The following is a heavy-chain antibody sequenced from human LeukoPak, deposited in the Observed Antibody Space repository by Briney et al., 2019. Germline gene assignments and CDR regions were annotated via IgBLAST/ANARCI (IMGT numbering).Heavy chain of an antibody. Sequence: ASVNVSCKASGFRFSSFGVSWVRQAPGQGLEWMGWISTYFGVTHYAEKFEDRVTMTIDTSTTTAYMELRSLRYDDTAVYYCARDSDYSGNGNGDWFDSWGQGTVVTVSS. CDR2: ISTYFGVT. CDR3: ARDSDYSGNGNGDWFDS. J-gene: IGHJ5*01. CDR1: GFRFSSFG. D-gene: IGHD4-11*01. V-gene: IGHV1-18*04.